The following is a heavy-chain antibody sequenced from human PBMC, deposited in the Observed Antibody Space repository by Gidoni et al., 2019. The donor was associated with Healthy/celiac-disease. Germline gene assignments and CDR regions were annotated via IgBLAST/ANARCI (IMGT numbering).Heavy chain of an antibody. CDR3: ARISRKVPAALLDAFDI. CDR2: IFSNDEK. J-gene: IGHJ3*02. CDR1: GFSLSNASMG. D-gene: IGHD2-2*01. Sequence: QVTLKESGPVLVTPTETLTLTCTVSGFSLSNASMGVSWIRQPPGKALEWLAHIFSNDEKSYSTSLKSRLTISKDTSKSQVVLTMTNMDPVDTATYYCARISRKVPAALLDAFDIWGQGTMVTVSS. V-gene: IGHV2-26*01.